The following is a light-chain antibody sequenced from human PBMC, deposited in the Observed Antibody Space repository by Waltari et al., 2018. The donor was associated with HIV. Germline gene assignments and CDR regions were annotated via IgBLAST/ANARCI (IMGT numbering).Light chain of an antibody. Sequence: QSALTQPASVSGSPGQSITISCTGTRSDAGSYKLTSWYPQHPGQAPKLRIEEGSKRPSGVSNRFSGSKSDRTASLTISGLQAEDEADYYCCSYAAGTTWVFGGGTSLTVL. CDR2: EGS. CDR3: CSYAAGTTWV. J-gene: IGLJ3*02. V-gene: IGLV2-23*01. CDR1: RSDAGSYKL.